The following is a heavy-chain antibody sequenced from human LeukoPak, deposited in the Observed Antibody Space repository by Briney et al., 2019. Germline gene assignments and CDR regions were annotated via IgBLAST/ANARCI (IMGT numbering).Heavy chain of an antibody. D-gene: IGHD3-22*01. V-gene: IGHV3-21*01. CDR2: ISSSSSYI. J-gene: IGHJ4*02. Sequence: PGGSLRLSCAAAGFSLSDYTVNWVRQAPGKGLEWVSSISSSSSYIYYADSVKGRFTISRDNAKNSLDLQLNSLRAEDSAVYYDSSGFDYWGQGTLVTVSS. CDR1: GFSLSDYT. CDR3: SSGFDY.